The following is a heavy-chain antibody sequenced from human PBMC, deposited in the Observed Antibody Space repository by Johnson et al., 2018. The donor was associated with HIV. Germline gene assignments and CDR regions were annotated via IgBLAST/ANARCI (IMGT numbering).Heavy chain of an antibody. D-gene: IGHD4-17*01. CDR1: GFTFSSYW. Sequence: VQLVESGGGLVQPGGSLRLSCAASGFTFSSYWMSWVRQAPGKGLEWVANIKQDGSEKYYVDSVKGRFPISRDNVKKALYLQMNSLRAEDTAVYYCARDWDYVHAPPAGPFDIWGQGTMVTVSS. J-gene: IGHJ3*02. CDR3: ARDWDYVHAPPAGPFDI. V-gene: IGHV3-7*01. CDR2: IKQDGSEK.